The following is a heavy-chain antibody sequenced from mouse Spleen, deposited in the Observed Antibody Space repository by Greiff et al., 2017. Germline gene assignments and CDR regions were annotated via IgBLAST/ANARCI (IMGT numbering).Heavy chain of an antibody. Sequence: QVQLQQSGPELVKPGASVKISCKASGYAFSSSWMNWVKQRPGKGLEWIGRIYPGDGDTNYNGKFKGKATLTADKSSSTAYMQLSSLTSEDSAVYFCAREDYYYDGSYGYFDVWGAGTTVTVSS. J-gene: IGHJ1*01. CDR1: GYAFSSSW. CDR2: IYPGDGDT. CDR3: AREDYYYDGSYGYFDV. V-gene: IGHV1-82*01. D-gene: IGHD1-1*01.